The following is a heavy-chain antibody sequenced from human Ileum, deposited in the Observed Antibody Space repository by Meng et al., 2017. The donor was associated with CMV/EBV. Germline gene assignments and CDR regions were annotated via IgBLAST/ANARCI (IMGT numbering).Heavy chain of an antibody. CDR1: GGSINNYY. J-gene: IGHJ4*02. D-gene: IGHD1-26*01. CDR2: FYSSDTY. Sequence: QVQLHGCGPGLGNPSETLSLTCTGSGGSINNYYWSWIRQSAGKGLEWIGRFYSSDTYNYHPSLNSRVTMSLDTSKNQFSLNLRSVTAADTAIYYCARGPGASTREGFDYWGLGTLVTVSS. V-gene: IGHV4-4*07. CDR3: ARGPGASTREGFDY.